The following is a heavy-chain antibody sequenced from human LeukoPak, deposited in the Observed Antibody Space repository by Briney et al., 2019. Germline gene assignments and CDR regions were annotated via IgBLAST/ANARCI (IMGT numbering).Heavy chain of an antibody. Sequence: GGSLILSCAASGFTFSTYVMHWVRQAPGKGLEWVAVIWYDGSKKDYADSVKGRFTISRDNSKNTLYLQMNSLRAEDTAVYYCAREMNYGDYFDYWGQGTLVTVSS. D-gene: IGHD4-17*01. J-gene: IGHJ4*02. CDR3: AREMNYGDYFDY. CDR1: GFTFSTYV. CDR2: IWYDGSKK. V-gene: IGHV3-33*01.